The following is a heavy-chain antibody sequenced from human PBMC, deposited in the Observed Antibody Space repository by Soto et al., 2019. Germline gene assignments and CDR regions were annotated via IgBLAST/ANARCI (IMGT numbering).Heavy chain of an antibody. Sequence: QVQLVQSGAEVKEPGDSVRVSCEASGYTFTSYYIHWVRQAPGQGLEWMGWINTRFGDTTYAQDLHGRVSMTRDMSISTVYMELSRLTSDDTAIYYCARNMDYYYGPGSGNGHGFWGQGTTVTVFS. D-gene: IGHD3-10*01. J-gene: IGHJ6*02. CDR3: ARNMDYYYGPGSGNGHGF. CDR2: INTRFGDT. CDR1: GYTFTSYY. V-gene: IGHV1-2*02.